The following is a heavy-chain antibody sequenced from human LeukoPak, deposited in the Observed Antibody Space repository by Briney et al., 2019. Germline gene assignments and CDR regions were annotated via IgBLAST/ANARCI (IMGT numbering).Heavy chain of an antibody. CDR2: IIPIFGTA. J-gene: IGHJ3*02. CDR1: GGTFSSYA. CDR3: ARWVAVAGTTNAFDI. Sequence: ASVKVSCKASGGTFSSYAISWVRQAPGQGLEWMGGIIPIFGTANYAQKLQGRVTITADESTSTAYMELSSLRSEDTAVYYCARWVAVAGTTNAFDIWGQGTMVSVSS. D-gene: IGHD6-19*01. V-gene: IGHV1-69*01.